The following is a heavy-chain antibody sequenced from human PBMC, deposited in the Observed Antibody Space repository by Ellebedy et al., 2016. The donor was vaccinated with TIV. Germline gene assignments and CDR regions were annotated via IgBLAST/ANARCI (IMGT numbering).Heavy chain of an antibody. CDR1: GYSFTSYW. CDR2: IYPGDSDT. CDR3: ARHGSRYFDWLDTYYGMDV. Sequence: GGSLRLSCKGSGYSFTSYWIGWVRQMPGKGLEWMGIIYPGDSDTRYSPSFQGQVTISADKSLSTAYLQWSSLKASDTAMYYCARHGSRYFDWLDTYYGMDVWGQGTTVTVSS. J-gene: IGHJ6*02. D-gene: IGHD3-9*01. V-gene: IGHV5-51*01.